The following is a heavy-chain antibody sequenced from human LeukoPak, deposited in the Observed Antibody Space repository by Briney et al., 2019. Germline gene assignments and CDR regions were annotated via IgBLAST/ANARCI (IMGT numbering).Heavy chain of an antibody. CDR3: ARGQGATVPQVGKNWFDP. J-gene: IGHJ5*02. CDR2: VDESGGT. D-gene: IGHD1-26*01. V-gene: IGHV4-34*01. CDR1: IDSFSNYH. Sequence: SETLSLTCAVYIDSFSNYHWNWIRQTPAKGMEWIGEVDESGGTNISPSLRSRVILSVDTSKNQFSLKLISVTVADTAIYYCARGQGATVPQVGKNWFDPWGQGTRVTVSS.